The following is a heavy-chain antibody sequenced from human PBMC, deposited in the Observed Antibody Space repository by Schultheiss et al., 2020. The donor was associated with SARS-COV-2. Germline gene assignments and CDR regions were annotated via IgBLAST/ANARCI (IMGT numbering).Heavy chain of an antibody. J-gene: IGHJ6*02. CDR2: INHSGST. CDR1: GGSFSGYY. D-gene: IGHD2-15*01. CDR3: ARGDIHYYYGMDV. Sequence: SQTLSLTCAVYGGSFSGYYWSWIRQPPGKGLEWIGEINHSGSTNYNPSLKSRVTISVDTSKTQFSLKLYSVTAADTAVYYCARGDIHYYYGMDVWGQGTTVTVSS. V-gene: IGHV4-34*01.